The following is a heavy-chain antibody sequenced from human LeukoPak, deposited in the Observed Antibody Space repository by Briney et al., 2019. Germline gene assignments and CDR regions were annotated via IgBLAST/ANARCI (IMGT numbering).Heavy chain of an antibody. CDR2: ISSSGSSI. CDR3: ARHYGDYGIDY. Sequence: PGGSLRLSCAASGFTFSSYSMNWVRQAPGKGLEWVSSISSSGSSIYYADSMKGRFTISRDNAKNSLYLQMNSLRAEDTAVYYCARHYGDYGIDYWGQGTLVTVSS. J-gene: IGHJ4*02. CDR1: GFTFSSYS. D-gene: IGHD4-17*01. V-gene: IGHV3-21*01.